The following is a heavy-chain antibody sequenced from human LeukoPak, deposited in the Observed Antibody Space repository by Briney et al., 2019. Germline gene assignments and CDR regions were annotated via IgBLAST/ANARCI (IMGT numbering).Heavy chain of an antibody. V-gene: IGHV3-64*01. Sequence: PGGSLRLSCGASGFTFSNYGMHWVRQAPGKGLEYVSAISSNGGSTYYANSVKGRLTISRDNSKNTLYLQMGSLRAEDMAVYYCARAPGTYYDYWGQGTLVTVSS. J-gene: IGHJ4*02. CDR1: GFTFSNYG. CDR3: ARAPGTYYDY. D-gene: IGHD3-10*01. CDR2: ISSNGGST.